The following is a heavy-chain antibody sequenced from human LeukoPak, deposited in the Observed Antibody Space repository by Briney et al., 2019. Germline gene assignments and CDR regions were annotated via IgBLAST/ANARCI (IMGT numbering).Heavy chain of an antibody. CDR2: IYYSGST. Sequence: PSETLSLTCTVSGGSISNYYWSWIRQHPGKGLEWIGYIYYSGSTYYNPSLKSRVTISVDTSKNQFSLKLSSVTAADTAVYYCARAGVSGGSCHFDYWGQGTLVTVSS. D-gene: IGHD2-15*01. CDR1: GGSISNYY. CDR3: ARAGVSGGSCHFDY. J-gene: IGHJ4*02. V-gene: IGHV4-59*06.